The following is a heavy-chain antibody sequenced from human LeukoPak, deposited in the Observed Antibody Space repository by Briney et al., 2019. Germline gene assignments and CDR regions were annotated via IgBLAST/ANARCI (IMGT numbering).Heavy chain of an antibody. CDR2: INSDGSST. V-gene: IGHV3-74*01. D-gene: IGHD4-17*01. Sequence: GGSLRLSCAASGFTFSSYWMHWVRQAPGKGLVWVSRINSDGSSTSYADSVRGRFTISRDNSKNTLFLQMNSLRAEDTALYYCSKDPNGDYVGAFDMWGPGTMVTVSS. CDR3: SKDPNGDYVGAFDM. J-gene: IGHJ3*02. CDR1: GFTFSSYW.